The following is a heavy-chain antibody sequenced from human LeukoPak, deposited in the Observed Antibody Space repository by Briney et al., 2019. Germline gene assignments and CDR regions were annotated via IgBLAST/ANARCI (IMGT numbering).Heavy chain of an antibody. D-gene: IGHD6-13*01. J-gene: IGHJ4*02. CDR2: IYSGGST. CDR1: GFTVSSNY. V-gene: IGHV3-66*01. Sequence: GGSLRLSCAASGFTVSSNYVSWVRQAPGKGLEWVSVIYSGGSTYYADSVKGRFAISRDNSKNTLYLQMNSLRVEDTAVYYCAKDRAIAAVGTGPLNYWGQGTLVIVSS. CDR3: AKDRAIAAVGTGPLNY.